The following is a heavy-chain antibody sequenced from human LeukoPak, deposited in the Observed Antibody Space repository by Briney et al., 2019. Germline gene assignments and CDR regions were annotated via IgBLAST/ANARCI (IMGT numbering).Heavy chain of an antibody. V-gene: IGHV3-23*01. CDR1: GFTFRTYA. Sequence: GGSLRLSCAASGFTFRTYAVNWVRQAPGKGLEWVSGISGSGGSTYYADSVKGRFTISRDNSKNSLSLQMNGLRAEDTAVYYCAKDNYDTSGLHYWGQGTLVTVSS. J-gene: IGHJ4*02. D-gene: IGHD3-22*01. CDR2: ISGSGGST. CDR3: AKDNYDTSGLHY.